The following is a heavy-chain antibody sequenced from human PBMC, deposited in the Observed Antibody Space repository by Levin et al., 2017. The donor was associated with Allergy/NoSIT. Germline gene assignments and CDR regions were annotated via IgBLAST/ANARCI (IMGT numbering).Heavy chain of an antibody. V-gene: IGHV3-74*01. CDR2: INSDGSST. CDR1: GFTFSSYW. J-gene: IGHJ4*02. Sequence: LSLTCAASGFTFSSYWMHWVRQAPGKGLVWVSRINSDGSSTSYADSVKGRFTISRDNAKNTLYLQMNSLRAEDTAVYYCARPTVTAYFDYWGQGTLVTVSS. D-gene: IGHD4-17*01. CDR3: ARPTVTAYFDY.